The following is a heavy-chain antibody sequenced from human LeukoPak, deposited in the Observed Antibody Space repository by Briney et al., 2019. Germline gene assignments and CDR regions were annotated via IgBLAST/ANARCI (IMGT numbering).Heavy chain of an antibody. V-gene: IGHV1-18*04. CDR1: GYTFTSYG. J-gene: IGHJ5*02. Sequence: ASVKVSCKASGYTFTSYGISWVRQAPGQGLEWMGWISAYNGNTNYAQKLQGRVTMTTGTSTSTAYMELRSLRSDDTAVYYCARDYYGSGSLNWFDPWGQGTLVTVSS. D-gene: IGHD3-10*01. CDR3: ARDYYGSGSLNWFDP. CDR2: ISAYNGNT.